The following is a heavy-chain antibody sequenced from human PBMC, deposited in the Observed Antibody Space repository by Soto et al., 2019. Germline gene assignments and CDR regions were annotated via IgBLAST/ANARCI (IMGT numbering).Heavy chain of an antibody. D-gene: IGHD3-3*01. Sequence: SETLSLTCAVYGGSVNGYYWNWIRQPPGKGLEWIGAINHTGGTHYNPSLKSRVTMSVDTSKNQFSLRLSSVTAADTAIYYCATRITVFGLLIPPFDPWGQGTQVTVSS. J-gene: IGHJ5*02. V-gene: IGHV4-34*01. CDR3: ATRITVFGLLIPPFDP. CDR2: INHTGGT. CDR1: GGSVNGYY.